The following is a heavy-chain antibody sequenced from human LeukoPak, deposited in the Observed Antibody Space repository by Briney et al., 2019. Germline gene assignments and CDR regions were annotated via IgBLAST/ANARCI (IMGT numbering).Heavy chain of an antibody. CDR2: ISAYNGNT. J-gene: IGHJ5*02. CDR3: ERDWPNYYEGHQIWFDP. CDR1: GYTFTSYR. D-gene: IGHD3-22*01. Sequence: ASVKVSCKASGYTFTSYRIRWVRQAPGQGLAWMGWISAYNGNTNYEQTLQGRVTMTTATSTSTAYMELRSLRSDDTAVYFCERDWPNYYEGHQIWFDPWGQGTLVTVSS. V-gene: IGHV1-18*01.